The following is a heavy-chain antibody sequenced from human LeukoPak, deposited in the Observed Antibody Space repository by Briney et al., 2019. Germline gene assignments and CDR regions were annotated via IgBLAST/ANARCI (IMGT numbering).Heavy chain of an antibody. J-gene: IGHJ4*02. D-gene: IGHD3-22*01. V-gene: IGHV1-69*13. Sequence: SVKVSCKASGGTFSSYAISWVRQAPGQGLEWMGESIPIFGTANYAQKFQGRVTITADESTSTAYMELSSLRSEDTAVYYCARDRPGVSGYSIDYWGQGTLVTVSS. CDR3: ARDRPGVSGYSIDY. CDR2: SIPIFGTA. CDR1: GGTFSSYA.